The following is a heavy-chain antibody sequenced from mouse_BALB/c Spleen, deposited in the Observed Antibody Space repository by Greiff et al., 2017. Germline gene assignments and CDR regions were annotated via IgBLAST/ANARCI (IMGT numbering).Heavy chain of an antibody. J-gene: IGHJ4*01. D-gene: IGHD2-10*02. CDR2: ISSGSSTI. CDR1: GFTFSSFG. V-gene: IGHV5-17*02. CDR3: ARGGYGNYEAMDY. Sequence: DVKLVESGGGLVQPGGSRKLSCAASGFTFSSFGMHWVRQAPEKGLEWVAYISSGSSTIYYADTVKGRFTISRDNPKNTLFLQMTSLRSEDTAMYYCARGGYGNYEAMDYWGQGTSVTVSS.